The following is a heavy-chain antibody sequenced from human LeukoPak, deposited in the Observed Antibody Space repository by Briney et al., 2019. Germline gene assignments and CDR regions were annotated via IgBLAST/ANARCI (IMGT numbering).Heavy chain of an antibody. CDR1: GFSFSSHV. Sequence: GGSVRLSCAASGFSFSSHVMHWVRQAPGKGLEWVSGISGSGGDTYYADSVKGRFTISRDNSKNTLNLQMNSLRAEDTALYYCAKDQNYESSGYYGGFDYWGQGTLVTVSS. CDR2: ISGSGGDT. D-gene: IGHD3-22*01. V-gene: IGHV3-23*01. J-gene: IGHJ4*02. CDR3: AKDQNYESSGYYGGFDY.